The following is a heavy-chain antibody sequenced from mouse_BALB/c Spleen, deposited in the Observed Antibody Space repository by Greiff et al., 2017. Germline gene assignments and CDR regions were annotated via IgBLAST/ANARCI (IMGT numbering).Heavy chain of an antibody. CDR1: GYAFSSSW. CDR2: IYPGDGDT. CDR3: ARYRYDDDNYAMDY. Sequence: VQLQQSGPELVKPGASVKISCKASGYAFSSSWMNWVKQRPGQGLEWIGRIYPGDGDTNYNGKFKGKATLTADKSSSTAYMQLSSLTSVDSAVYFCARYRYDDDNYAMDYWGQGTSVTVSS. J-gene: IGHJ4*01. D-gene: IGHD2-14*01. V-gene: IGHV1-82*01.